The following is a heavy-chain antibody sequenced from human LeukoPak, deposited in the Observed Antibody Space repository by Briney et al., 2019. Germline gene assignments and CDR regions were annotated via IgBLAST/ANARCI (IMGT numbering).Heavy chain of an antibody. CDR2: ISGSGGST. D-gene: IGHD1-26*01. Sequence: GGSLRLSCAASGFTFSSYAMSWFRQAPGKGLEWVSAISGSGGSTYYADSVKGRFTISRDNSKNTLYLQMNSLRAEDTAVYYCAKFLGVVGATPPRYFDYWGQGTLVTVSS. J-gene: IGHJ4*02. V-gene: IGHV3-23*01. CDR1: GFTFSSYA. CDR3: AKFLGVVGATPPRYFDY.